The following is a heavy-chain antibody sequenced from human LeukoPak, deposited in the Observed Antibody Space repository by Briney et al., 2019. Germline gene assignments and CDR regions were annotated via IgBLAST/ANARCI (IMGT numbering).Heavy chain of an antibody. CDR3: ARDLYDYYGSGSYSGY. Sequence: GGSLRLSCAASGFTFDDYGMSWVRQAPGKGLEWASGINWNGGSTGYADSVKGRFTISRDNAKNSLYLQMNSLRAEDTALYYCARDLYDYYGSGSYSGYWGQGTLVTVSS. J-gene: IGHJ4*02. CDR2: INWNGGST. D-gene: IGHD3-10*01. V-gene: IGHV3-20*04. CDR1: GFTFDDYG.